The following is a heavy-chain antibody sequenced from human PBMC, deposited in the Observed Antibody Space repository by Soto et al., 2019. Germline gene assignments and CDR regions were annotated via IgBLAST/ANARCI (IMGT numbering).Heavy chain of an antibody. J-gene: IGHJ5*02. D-gene: IGHD2-2*01. Sequence: PGGSLRLSCAASGFTFSSYSMNWVRQATGKGLEWVSSISSSSSYIYYADSVKGRFTISRDNAKNSLYLQMNSLRAEDTAVYYCARDWQYQLLSWFDPWGQGTLVTVSS. V-gene: IGHV3-21*01. CDR3: ARDWQYQLLSWFDP. CDR2: ISSSSSYI. CDR1: GFTFSSYS.